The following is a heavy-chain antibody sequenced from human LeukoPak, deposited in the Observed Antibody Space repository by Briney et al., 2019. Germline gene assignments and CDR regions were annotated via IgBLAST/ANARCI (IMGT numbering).Heavy chain of an antibody. Sequence: PGGSLRLSCAASGFTFSSYAMHWVRQAPGKGLEYVSAISSNGGSTYYANSVKGRFTISRDNSKNTLYLQMGSLRAEDMAVYYCARGDSSGYLYFDYWGQGTLVTVSS. J-gene: IGHJ4*02. CDR2: ISSNGGST. CDR1: GFTFSSYA. CDR3: ARGDSSGYLYFDY. V-gene: IGHV3-64*01. D-gene: IGHD3-22*01.